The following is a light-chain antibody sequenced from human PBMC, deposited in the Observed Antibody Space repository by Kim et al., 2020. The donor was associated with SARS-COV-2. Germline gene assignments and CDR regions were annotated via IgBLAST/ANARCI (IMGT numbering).Light chain of an antibody. CDR1: QSISSY. Sequence: ASVGDRVTITCRASQSISSYLNWYQQKPGKAPKLLIYAASSLRSGVPSRFSGSGSGTDFTLTISSLRPEDFATYYCQQSYSTLLTFGGGTKVDIK. CDR2: AAS. CDR3: QQSYSTLLT. V-gene: IGKV1-39*01. J-gene: IGKJ4*01.